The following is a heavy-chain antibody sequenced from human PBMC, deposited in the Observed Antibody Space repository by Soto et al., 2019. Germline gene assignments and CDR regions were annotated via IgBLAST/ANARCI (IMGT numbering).Heavy chain of an antibody. CDR3: ARHPGGRGYYYGMDV. CDR2: IIPIFGTA. V-gene: IGHV1-69*12. J-gene: IGHJ6*02. CDR1: GGTFSSYA. D-gene: IGHD2-15*01. Sequence: QVQLVQSGAEVKKPGSSVKVSCKASGGTFSSYAIRWVRQAPGQGLAWMGGIIPIFGTANYAQKFQGRVTITADESTSTAYMELSSLRSEDTAAYYCARHPGGRGYYYGMDVWGQGTTVTVSS.